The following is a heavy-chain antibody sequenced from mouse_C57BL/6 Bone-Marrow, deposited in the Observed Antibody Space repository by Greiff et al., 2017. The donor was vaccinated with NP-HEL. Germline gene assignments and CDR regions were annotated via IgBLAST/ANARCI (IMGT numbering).Heavy chain of an antibody. D-gene: IGHD1-1*01. CDR1: EYEFPSHD. J-gene: IGHJ4*01. V-gene: IGHV5-2*01. Sequence: EVHLVESGGGLVQPGESLKLSCESNEYEFPSHDMSWVRKTPEKRLELVAAINSDGGSTYYPDTMERRFIISRDNTKKTLYLQMSSLRSEDTALYYCARLFYYYGSSFAMDYWGQGTSVTVSS. CDR2: INSDGGST. CDR3: ARLFYYYGSSFAMDY.